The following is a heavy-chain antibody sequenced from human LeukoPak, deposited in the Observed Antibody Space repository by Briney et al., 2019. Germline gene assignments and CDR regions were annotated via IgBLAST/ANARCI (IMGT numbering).Heavy chain of an antibody. J-gene: IGHJ4*02. CDR2: ISYDGSNK. V-gene: IGHV3-30-3*01. CDR3: ARDGGGYYDSSGYSQLFDY. Sequence: PGGSLRLSCAASGFTFSSYAMHWVRQAPGKGLEWVAVISYDGSNKYYADSVKGRFTISRDNSKNTLYLQMNSLRAEDMAVYYCARDGGGYYDSSGYSQLFDYWGQGTLVTVSS. D-gene: IGHD3-22*01. CDR1: GFTFSSYA.